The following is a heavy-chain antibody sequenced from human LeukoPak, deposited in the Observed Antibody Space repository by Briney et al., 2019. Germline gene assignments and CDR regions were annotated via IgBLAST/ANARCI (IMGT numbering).Heavy chain of an antibody. Sequence: PSETLSLTCAVSGGSISSGGYSWSWIRQPPGKGLEWIGYIYHSGSTYYNPSLKSRVTISVDRSKNQFSLKLSSVTAADTAVYYCASYGGNSPPDAFDIWGQGTMVTVSS. D-gene: IGHD4-23*01. V-gene: IGHV4-30-2*01. J-gene: IGHJ3*02. CDR2: IYHSGST. CDR1: GGSISSGGYS. CDR3: ASYGGNSPPDAFDI.